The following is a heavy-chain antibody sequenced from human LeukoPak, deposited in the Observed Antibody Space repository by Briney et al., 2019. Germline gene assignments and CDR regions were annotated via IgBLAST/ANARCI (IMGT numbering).Heavy chain of an antibody. Sequence: PGRSLRLSCAASGFTFDDYAMHWVRQAPGKGLEWVSGISWNSGSIGYADSVKGRFTISRDNAKNSLYLQMNSLRAEDTAVYYCARVGDGYRDYWGQGTLVTVSS. D-gene: IGHD5-24*01. CDR2: ISWNSGSI. V-gene: IGHV3-9*01. J-gene: IGHJ4*02. CDR1: GFTFDDYA. CDR3: ARVGDGYRDY.